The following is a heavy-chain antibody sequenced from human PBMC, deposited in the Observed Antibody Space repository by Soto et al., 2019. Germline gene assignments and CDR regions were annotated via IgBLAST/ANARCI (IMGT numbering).Heavy chain of an antibody. D-gene: IGHD6-19*01. J-gene: IGHJ3*02. V-gene: IGHV3-33*01. Sequence: QVQLVESGGGVVQPGRSLRLSCAASGFTFSSYGMHWVRQAPGKGLEWVAVIWYDGSNKYYADPVKGRFTISRDNSKNTMYLQMNSVRAEDTAVYYCARANQWLVQISAVDDAFDIWGQGTMVTVSS. CDR3: ARANQWLVQISAVDDAFDI. CDR2: IWYDGSNK. CDR1: GFTFSSYG.